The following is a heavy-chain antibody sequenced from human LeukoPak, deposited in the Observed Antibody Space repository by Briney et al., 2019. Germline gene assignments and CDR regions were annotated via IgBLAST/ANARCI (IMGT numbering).Heavy chain of an antibody. CDR3: TNYGGVSLGDY. CDR2: IKSKADGETI. CDR1: GFSFRNAW. D-gene: IGHD4-23*01. Sequence: GGSLRLSCAASGFSFRNAWMSWVRQAPGKGLEWVGRIKSKADGETIDYAAPVKGRFTISRDDSKSTLFLQMDSLKTEDTAVYYCTNYGGVSLGDYWGQGTLVTVSS. J-gene: IGHJ4*02. V-gene: IGHV3-15*01.